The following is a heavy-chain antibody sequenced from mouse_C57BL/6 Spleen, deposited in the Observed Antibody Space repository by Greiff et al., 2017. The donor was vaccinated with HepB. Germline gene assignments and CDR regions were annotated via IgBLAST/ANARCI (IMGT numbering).Heavy chain of an antibody. J-gene: IGHJ3*01. CDR1: GYTFTSYW. V-gene: IGHV1-5*01. D-gene: IGHD1-1*01. Sequence: VHVKQSGTVLARPGASVKMSCKTSGYTFTSYWMHWVKQRPGQGLEWIGAIYPGNSDTSYNQKFKGKAKLTAVTSASTAYMELSSLTNEDSAVYYCTMPLYEAWFAYWGQGTLVTVSA. CDR3: TMPLYEAWFAY. CDR2: IYPGNSDT.